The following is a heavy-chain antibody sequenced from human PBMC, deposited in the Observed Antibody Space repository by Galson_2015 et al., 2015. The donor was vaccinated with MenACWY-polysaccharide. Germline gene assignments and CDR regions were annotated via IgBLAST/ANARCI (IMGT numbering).Heavy chain of an antibody. J-gene: IGHJ4*02. V-gene: IGHV3-23*01. CDR3: VKGGWADN. CDR1: GFNFSIYV. CDR2: ISSGSDTA. Sequence: LRLSCAASGFNFSIYVLTWVRQAPGKGLEWVSAISSGSDTAYYTDSVKGRFTISRDNSKDTLHLQMDSLRAEDTAVYYCVKGGWADNWGQGTLVTVSS. D-gene: IGHD1-26*01.